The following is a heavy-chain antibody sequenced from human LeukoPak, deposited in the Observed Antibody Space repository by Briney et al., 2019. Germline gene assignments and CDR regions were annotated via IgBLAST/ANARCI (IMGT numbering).Heavy chain of an antibody. CDR2: IKQDGSEK. D-gene: IGHD3-3*01. V-gene: IGHV3-7*01. CDR1: GLCLNTYW. Sequence: PGCAVTLSRLPCGLCLNTYWMNWLGQAPPKGGEGVAKIKQDGSEKYYVDSLKGRFTVSRGNAKNSLYLQMNTRLAEDPAGYYCSRGPLPFTILGVLIGGQGTLVTVSS. J-gene: IGHJ4*02. CDR3: SRGPLPFTILGVLI.